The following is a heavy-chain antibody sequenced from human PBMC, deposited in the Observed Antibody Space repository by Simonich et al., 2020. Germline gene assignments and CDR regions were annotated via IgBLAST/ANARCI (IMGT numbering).Heavy chain of an antibody. CDR2: ISKDGSNK. J-gene: IGHJ5*02. V-gene: IGHV3-30*07. CDR3: ARDRNWGWFDP. D-gene: IGHD7-27*01. CDR1: GFTFSSYA. Sequence: QVQLVESGGGVVQPGRSLRLSCAASGFTFSSYAMHWVRQAPGRGIEGLAVISKDGSNKYSADSVKGRFTISRDNSKNTLYLQMNSLRAEDTAVYYCARDRNWGWFDPWGQGTLVTVSS.